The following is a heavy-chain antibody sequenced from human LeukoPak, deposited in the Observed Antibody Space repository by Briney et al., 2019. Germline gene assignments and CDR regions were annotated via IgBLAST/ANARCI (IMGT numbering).Heavy chain of an antibody. J-gene: IGHJ4*02. CDR1: GYTFTSYY. V-gene: IGHV1-46*01. D-gene: IGHD5-24*01. Sequence: GASVKVSCKASGYTFTSYYMHWVRQAPGQGLEWMGIINPSGGSTSYAQKFQGRDTMTRDTSTSTVYMELSSLRSEDTAVYYCASSRDGYNTIENWGQGTLVTVSS. CDR3: ASSRDGYNTIEN. CDR2: INPSGGST.